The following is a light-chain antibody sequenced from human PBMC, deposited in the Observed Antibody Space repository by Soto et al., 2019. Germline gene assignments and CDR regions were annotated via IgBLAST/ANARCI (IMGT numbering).Light chain of an antibody. J-gene: IGKJ3*01. CDR2: GAS. CDR3: QQYGSSLFT. Sequence: EIVLTQSPGTLSLSPGERATLSCRASQSVSSSYLAWYQQKPGQAPRLLIYGASSRSTGIPDRFSGSGSGTDFTLTISRLEPEDCAEYYCQQYGSSLFTFGPETKVDIK. CDR1: QSVSSSY. V-gene: IGKV3-20*01.